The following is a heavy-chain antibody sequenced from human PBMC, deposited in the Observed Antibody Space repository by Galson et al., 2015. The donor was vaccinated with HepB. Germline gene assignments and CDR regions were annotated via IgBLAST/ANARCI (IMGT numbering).Heavy chain of an antibody. Sequence: FSLSTSGMCVSWIRQPPGKALEWLALIDWDDDKYYSTSLKTRLTISKDTSKNQVVLTMTNMYPVDTATYYCARFPYQSYSGYDLPNLFDYWGQGTMVTVSS. V-gene: IGHV2-70*01. D-gene: IGHD5-12*01. CDR3: ARFPYQSYSGYDLPNLFDY. CDR2: IDWDDDK. CDR1: FSLSTSGMC. J-gene: IGHJ4*02.